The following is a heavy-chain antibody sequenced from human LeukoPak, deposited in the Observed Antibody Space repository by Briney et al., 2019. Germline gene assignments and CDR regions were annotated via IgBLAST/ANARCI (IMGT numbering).Heavy chain of an antibody. D-gene: IGHD1-26*01. CDR3: ASSIGGSRPTWAFGI. CDR2: ISSSSSYI. CDR1: GFTLSSYS. V-gene: IGHV3-21*01. J-gene: IGHJ3*02. Sequence: PGGCPRLSCAASGFTLSSYSINCVRDAPGKGLEWGSSISSSSSYIYYTDSVKRGFTISRDNAKNSLYLEMNSLRAEDTAVYYCASSIGGSRPTWAFGIWGQGTMVTVSS.